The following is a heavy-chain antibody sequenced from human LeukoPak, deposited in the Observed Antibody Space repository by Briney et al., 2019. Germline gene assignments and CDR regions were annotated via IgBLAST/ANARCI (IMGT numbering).Heavy chain of an antibody. CDR2: MNPNSGNP. D-gene: IGHD1-7*01. V-gene: IGHV1-8*01. CDR1: GYTFTSYD. J-gene: IGHJ4*02. Sequence: ASVKVSCKASGYTFTSYDIKWGRQATGQGLEWMGWMNPNSGNPGYAQKFQGRVTMTRNTSISTAYMEQSSLRSEDTAVYYCARAIINNWNYTVTPLGYWGQGTLVTVSS. CDR3: ARAIINNWNYTVTPLGY.